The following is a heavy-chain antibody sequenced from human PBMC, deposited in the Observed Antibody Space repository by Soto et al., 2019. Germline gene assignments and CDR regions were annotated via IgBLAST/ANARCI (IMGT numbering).Heavy chain of an antibody. V-gene: IGHV1-18*01. D-gene: IGHD1-1*01. CDR1: GYTFTTYG. CDR2: ISAHNGNT. Sequence: QVHLVQSGAEVKKPGASVKVSCKRFGYTFTTYGITWVRQAPGQGLEWMGWISAHNGNTNYAQKLQGRVTVTRDTSTSTAYMELRSLRSDDTAVYYCARGRYGDYWGQGALVTVSS. J-gene: IGHJ4*02. CDR3: ARGRYGDY.